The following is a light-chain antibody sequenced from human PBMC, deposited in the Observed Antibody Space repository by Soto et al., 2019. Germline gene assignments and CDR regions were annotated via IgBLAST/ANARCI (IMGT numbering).Light chain of an antibody. V-gene: IGKV1-5*01. CDR2: DAS. J-gene: IGKJ4*01. CDR1: QNVNRW. Sequence: DLQMTQSPSTLSASVGARVTITCRASQNVNRWLAWYQQKQGEGPKLLIYDASALPRGVPSRFSVSGSGTELTISICSLQPDDGATYVGQQYDAYPLTFGGGTKVDIK. CDR3: QQYDAYPLT.